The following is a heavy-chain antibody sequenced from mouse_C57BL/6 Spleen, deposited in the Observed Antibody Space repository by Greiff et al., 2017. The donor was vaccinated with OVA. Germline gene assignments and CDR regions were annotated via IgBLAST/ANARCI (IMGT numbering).Heavy chain of an antibody. D-gene: IGHD2-5*01. CDR1: GYTFTDYE. CDR2: IDPETGGT. V-gene: IGHV1-15*01. Sequence: VQLQQSGAELVRPGASVTLSCKASGYTFTDYEMHWVKQTPVHGLEWIGAIDPETGGTAYNQKFQGKAILTADKSSSTAYMELRSLTSEDSAVYYCTSYYSNYSDYWGQGTTLTVAS. J-gene: IGHJ2*01. CDR3: TSYYSNYSDY.